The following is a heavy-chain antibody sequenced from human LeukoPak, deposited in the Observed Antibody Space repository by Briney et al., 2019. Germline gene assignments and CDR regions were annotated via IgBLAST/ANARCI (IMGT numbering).Heavy chain of an antibody. J-gene: IGHJ6*02. CDR1: GGTFSSYA. CDR2: IIPILGIA. V-gene: IGHV1-69*04. Sequence: GASVKVSCKASGGTFSSYAISWVRQAPGQGLEWMGRIIPILGIANYAQRFQGRVTITADKSTSTAYMELSSLRSEDTAVYYCANLIESFGQIVGYGMDVWGQGTTVTVSS. CDR3: ANLIESFGQIVGYGMDV. D-gene: IGHD3-22*01.